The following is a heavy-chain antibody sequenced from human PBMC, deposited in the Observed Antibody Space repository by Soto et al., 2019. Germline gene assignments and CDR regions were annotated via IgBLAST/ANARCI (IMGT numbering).Heavy chain of an antibody. D-gene: IGHD1-26*01. CDR3: ARPGFSGEEYYYYGMDV. J-gene: IGHJ6*02. V-gene: IGHV1-69*13. CDR1: GGTFSSYA. Sequence: SVKVSCKASGGTFSSYAISWVRQAPGQGLEWMGGIIPIFGTANYAQKFQGRVTITADESTSTAYMELSSLRSEDTAVYYCARPGFSGEEYYYYGMDVWGQGTTVTVSS. CDR2: IIPIFGTA.